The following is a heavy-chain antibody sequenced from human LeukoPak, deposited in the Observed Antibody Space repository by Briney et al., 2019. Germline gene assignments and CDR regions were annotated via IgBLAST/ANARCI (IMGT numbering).Heavy chain of an antibody. Sequence: ASETLSLTCTVSGGSISSYYWSWIRQPPGKGLEWIGYIYYSGTTKHNPSLKSRVTISVDTSKNQFSLKLSSVTAADTAVYYCARSPTVTTSEDAFDIWGQGTTVTVSS. CDR2: IYYSGTT. CDR3: ARSPTVTTSEDAFDI. CDR1: GGSISSYY. D-gene: IGHD4-17*01. V-gene: IGHV4-59*01. J-gene: IGHJ3*02.